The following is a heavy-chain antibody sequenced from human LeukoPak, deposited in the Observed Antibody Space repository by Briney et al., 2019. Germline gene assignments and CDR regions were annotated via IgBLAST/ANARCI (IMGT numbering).Heavy chain of an antibody. CDR1: GYTFTSYD. CDR3: AREVGGYDSGYYYYYMDV. CDR2: MNPNSGNT. Sequence: ASVTVSCKASGYTFTSYDINWVRQATGQGLEWMGWMNPNSGNTGYAQKFQGRVTITRNTSISTAYMELSSLRSEDTAVYYCAREVGGYDSGYYYYYMDVWGKGTTVTVSS. J-gene: IGHJ6*03. V-gene: IGHV1-8*03. D-gene: IGHD5-12*01.